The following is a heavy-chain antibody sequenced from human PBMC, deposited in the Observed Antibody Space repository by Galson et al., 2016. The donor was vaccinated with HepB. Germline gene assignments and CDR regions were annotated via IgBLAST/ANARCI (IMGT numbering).Heavy chain of an antibody. V-gene: IGHV3-30*04. CDR1: GFSFSTLP. Sequence: SLRLSCAVSGFSFSTLPMHWVRQAPGKGLDWVAFISPDGRKTFYAGSVRGRFTVSRDNSANTLFLQMNSLTTDDTAVYYCTTEGPSDIRFEDWGQGTLVTRSS. CDR2: ISPDGRKT. D-gene: IGHD3-10*01. CDR3: TTEGPSDIRFED. J-gene: IGHJ4*02.